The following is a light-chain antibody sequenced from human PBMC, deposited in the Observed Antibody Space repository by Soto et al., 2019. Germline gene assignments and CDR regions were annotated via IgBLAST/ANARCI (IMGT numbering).Light chain of an antibody. V-gene: IGKV3-20*01. CDR3: QQYGNSPIT. CDR2: GTS. CDR1: ERIYSAY. J-gene: IGKJ5*01. Sequence: DIVLTQSPGTLSLSRGERASLSCRASERIYSAYLGWYQQKPGQAPRLLIYGTSSRATGIPDRFSGSGSGTDFTLTISRPEPEDFAVYYCQQYGNSPITFGQGTRLEI.